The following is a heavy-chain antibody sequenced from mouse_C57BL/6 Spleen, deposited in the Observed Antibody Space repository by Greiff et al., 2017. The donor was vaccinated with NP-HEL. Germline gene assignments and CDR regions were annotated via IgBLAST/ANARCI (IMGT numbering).Heavy chain of an antibody. V-gene: IGHV1-22*01. CDR3: AIGIYYYGSSYDY. D-gene: IGHD1-1*01. J-gene: IGHJ2*01. CDR1: GYTFTDYN. CDR2: INPNNGGT. Sequence: VQLQQSGPELVKPGASVKMSCKASGYTFTDYNMHWVKQSHGKSLEWIGYINPNNGGTSYNQKFKGKATLTVNKSSSTAYMELRSLTSEDSAVYYCAIGIYYYGSSYDYWGQGTTLTVSS.